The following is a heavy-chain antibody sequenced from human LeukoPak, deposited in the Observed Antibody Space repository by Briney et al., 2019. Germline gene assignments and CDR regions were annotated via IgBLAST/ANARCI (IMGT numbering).Heavy chain of an antibody. D-gene: IGHD3-10*01. Sequence: SETLSLTCTVSGGSISSYYWSWIRQPPGKGLEWIGYIYYSGSTNYNPSLKSRVTISVDTSKNQFSLKLSSVTAADTAVYYCARGGTMVRGALIYWGQGTLVTVSS. CDR1: GGSISSYY. CDR2: IYYSGST. CDR3: ARGGTMVRGALIY. V-gene: IGHV4-59*01. J-gene: IGHJ4*02.